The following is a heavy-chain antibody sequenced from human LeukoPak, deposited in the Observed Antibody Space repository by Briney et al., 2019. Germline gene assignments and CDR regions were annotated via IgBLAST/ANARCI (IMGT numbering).Heavy chain of an antibody. CDR1: GFTSGSYG. J-gene: IGHJ4*02. V-gene: IGHV3-30*18. D-gene: IGHD1-26*01. CDR3: AKDLAFSGSLDH. Sequence: GRALRLSCVASGFTSGSYGMHWVRQAPGKGLEWVALISTDGRTKFYVDSVKGRFTVSRDNSKNTVYLQMNSLRTDDTAVYYCAKDLAFSGSLDHWGQGTVVSVSS. CDR2: ISTDGRTK.